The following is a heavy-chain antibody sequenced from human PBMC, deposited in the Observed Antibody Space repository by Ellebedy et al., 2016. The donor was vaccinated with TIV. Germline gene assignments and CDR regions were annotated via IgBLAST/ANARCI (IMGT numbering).Heavy chain of an antibody. Sequence: GGSLRLXXAASGFTFDDYAMHWVRQAPGKGLEWVSLISWDGGSTYYADSVKGRFTISRDNSKNSLYLQMNSLRAEDTALYYCAKDIGDSSGYDYWGQGTLVTVSS. CDR1: GFTFDDYA. V-gene: IGHV3-43D*03. J-gene: IGHJ4*02. D-gene: IGHD3-22*01. CDR3: AKDIGDSSGYDY. CDR2: ISWDGGST.